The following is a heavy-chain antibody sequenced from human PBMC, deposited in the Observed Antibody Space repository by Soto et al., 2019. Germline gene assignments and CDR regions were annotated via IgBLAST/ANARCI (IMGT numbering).Heavy chain of an antibody. CDR3: ARLIDY. CDR2: IYPGDSDT. Sequence: HGESLKISCQGSGYSVTTYWIAWVRQMPGKGLEWMGIIYPGDSDTRYSPSFQGQVTISVDKSINTAYLQWSSLKASDTAMYYCARLIDYWGQGPLVTVSS. V-gene: IGHV5-51*01. CDR1: GYSVTTYW. J-gene: IGHJ4*02.